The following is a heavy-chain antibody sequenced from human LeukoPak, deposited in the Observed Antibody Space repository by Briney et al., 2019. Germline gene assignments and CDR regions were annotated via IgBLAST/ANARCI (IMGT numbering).Heavy chain of an antibody. CDR2: ISSDGSEK. CDR3: AELGITMIGGL. V-gene: IGHV3-30*19. J-gene: IGHJ6*04. Sequence: GGSLILSCAASGFSFSSYAIHWVRRAPGKGLERLSFISSDGSEKYYADPVKGRFTISRDNSKNTLYLQLSSLRVEDTAVYYCAELGITMIGGLWGKGTTVTIPS. D-gene: IGHD3-10*02. CDR1: GFSFSSYA.